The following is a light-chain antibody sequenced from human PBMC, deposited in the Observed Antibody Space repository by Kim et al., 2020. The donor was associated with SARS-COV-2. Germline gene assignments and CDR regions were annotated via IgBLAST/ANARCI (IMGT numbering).Light chain of an antibody. CDR2: AAS. V-gene: IGKV1-27*01. CDR3: QKYNSAPLT. Sequence: ASVGDRVTITCRANQGVSNQLAWYQQKPGKVPKLLIYAASTWQSGVPSRFSGSGSGTDFTLTISSLQPEDVATYYCQKYNSAPLTFGGGTKVDIK. J-gene: IGKJ4*01. CDR1: QGVSNQ.